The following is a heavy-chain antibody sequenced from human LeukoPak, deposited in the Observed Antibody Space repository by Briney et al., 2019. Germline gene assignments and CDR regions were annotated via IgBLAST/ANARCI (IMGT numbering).Heavy chain of an antibody. Sequence: GGSLRLSCAASGFTFSDSAMNWVRQASGKGLEWVGHIRGKTNSYATAYAASVRGRFTISRDDSKNTAYLQMNSLKTEDTAVYYCANIAGRDSWGQGTLVTVSS. D-gene: IGHD1-14*01. CDR1: GFTFSDSA. V-gene: IGHV3-73*01. J-gene: IGHJ4*02. CDR3: ANIAGRDS. CDR2: IRGKTNSYAT.